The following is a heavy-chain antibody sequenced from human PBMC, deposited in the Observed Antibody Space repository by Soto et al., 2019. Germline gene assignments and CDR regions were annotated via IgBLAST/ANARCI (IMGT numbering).Heavy chain of an antibody. CDR1: GFTFSSYA. CDR2: ISYDGSNT. J-gene: IGHJ6*02. V-gene: IGHV3-30-3*01. CDR3: ARTLGIKYGMDV. D-gene: IGHD3-10*01. Sequence: LRLSCVASGFTFSSYAMHWVRQTPGKGLEWVALISYDGSNTYYADSVEGRFTISRDYSENTLYLQMNSLRAEDTAVYYCARTLGIKYGMDVWGQGTTVTVSS.